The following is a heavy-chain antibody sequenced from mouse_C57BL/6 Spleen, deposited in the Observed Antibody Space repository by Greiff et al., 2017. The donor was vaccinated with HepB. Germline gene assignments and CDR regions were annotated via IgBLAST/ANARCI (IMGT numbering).Heavy chain of an antibody. D-gene: IGHD2-4*01. J-gene: IGHJ3*01. Sequence: DVKLQESGPGMVKPSQSLSLTCTVTGYSITSGYDWHWIRHFPGNKLEWMGYISYSGSTNYNPSLKSRISITHDTSKNHFFLKLNSVTTEDTATYYCARYDYDEGFAYWGQGTLVTVSA. CDR1: GYSITSGYD. V-gene: IGHV3-1*01. CDR3: ARYDYDEGFAY. CDR2: ISYSGST.